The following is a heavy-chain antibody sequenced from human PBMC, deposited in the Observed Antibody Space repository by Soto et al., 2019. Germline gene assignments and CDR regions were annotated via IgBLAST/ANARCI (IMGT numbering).Heavy chain of an antibody. CDR1: GFTFSRYG. D-gene: IGHD3-16*01. J-gene: IGHJ4*02. Sequence: QVQLVESGGGVVQPGRSLRLSCAASGFTFSRYGMHWVRQAPGKGLEWVAVIWYDGSKDYYADSVKGRFTICRDNYKNTLYLQMNSLRAEDTAVYYFARDAYLNNYSWYYLDFWGQGTLVTVSS. CDR2: IWYDGSKD. V-gene: IGHV3-33*01. CDR3: ARDAYLNNYSWYYLDF.